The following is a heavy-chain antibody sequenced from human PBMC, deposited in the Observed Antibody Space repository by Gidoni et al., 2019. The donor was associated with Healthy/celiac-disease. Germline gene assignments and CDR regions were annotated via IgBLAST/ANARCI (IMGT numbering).Heavy chain of an antibody. CDR3: ARDGASSRLRSSSWFPFDY. J-gene: IGHJ4*02. Sequence: QVQLVQSGAEVKKPGAPVKVSCKASGYTFTGHYMNWVRQAPGQGLEWMGWINPNSGGTNYAQKFQGRVTMTRDTSISTAYMELSRLRSDDTAVYYCARDGASSRLRSSSWFPFDYWGQGTLVTVSS. CDR2: INPNSGGT. CDR1: GYTFTGHY. V-gene: IGHV1-2*02. D-gene: IGHD6-13*01.